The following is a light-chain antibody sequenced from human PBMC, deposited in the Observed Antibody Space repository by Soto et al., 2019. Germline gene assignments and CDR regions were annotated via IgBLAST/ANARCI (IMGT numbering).Light chain of an antibody. CDR3: PQSYSSIT. V-gene: IGKV1-39*01. CDR1: QSIYIY. CDR2: AAS. J-gene: IGKJ5*01. Sequence: DIQMTQSPSSLSASIGDRVTITCRARQSIYIYLNRYQQKPGKAPKLPIYAASSLQRGVPSTFSGGGSGTDFTLTISSLQPEDFATYYCPQSYSSITFGQGTRLEIK.